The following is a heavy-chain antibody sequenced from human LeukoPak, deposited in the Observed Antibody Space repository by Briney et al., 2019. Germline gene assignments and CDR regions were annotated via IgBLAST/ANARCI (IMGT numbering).Heavy chain of an antibody. V-gene: IGHV3-48*01. J-gene: IGHJ4*02. D-gene: IGHD6-25*01. CDR1: GFTFSTYS. Sequence: GGSLRLSCAASGFTFSTYSMNWVRQAPGKGLEWVSYISGTSSLIYYADSVKGRFTISRDNSKNTLYLQMNSLRAEDTAVYYCARSATYGNFDYWGQGTLVTVSS. CDR3: ARSATYGNFDY. CDR2: ISGTSSLI.